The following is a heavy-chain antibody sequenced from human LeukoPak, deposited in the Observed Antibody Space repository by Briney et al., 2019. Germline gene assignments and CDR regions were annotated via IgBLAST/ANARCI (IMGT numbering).Heavy chain of an antibody. Sequence: PGGSLRLSCAASGFTLSSYWMSWVRQAPGKGLEWVANIKQDGSEKYYVDSVKGRFTISRDNAKNSLYLQMNSLRAEDTAVYYCARYYDSSGFGAFDIWGQGTMVTVSS. CDR3: ARYYDSSGFGAFDI. V-gene: IGHV3-7*01. D-gene: IGHD3-22*01. J-gene: IGHJ3*02. CDR2: IKQDGSEK. CDR1: GFTLSSYW.